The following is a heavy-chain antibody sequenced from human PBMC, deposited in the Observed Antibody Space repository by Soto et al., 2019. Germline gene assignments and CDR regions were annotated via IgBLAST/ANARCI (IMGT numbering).Heavy chain of an antibody. CDR1: GFTFRAYW. CDR3: ARRREGTGRTLDY. CDR2: IDQDGSGK. J-gene: IGHJ4*02. D-gene: IGHD1-1*01. V-gene: IGHV3-7*05. Sequence: EVHLVESGGGLVQRGGSLRLSCAASGFTFRAYWMSWVRQAPGKGLEWVANIDQDGSGKYYVDSVRGRFTISRDNAHNSLYLQANSLRDEDTAVSFCARRREGTGRTLDYWGQGTLVTVSS.